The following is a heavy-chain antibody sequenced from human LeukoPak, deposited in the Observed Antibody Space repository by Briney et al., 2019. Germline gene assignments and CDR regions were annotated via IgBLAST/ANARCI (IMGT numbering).Heavy chain of an antibody. CDR1: GGSISSSTYY. CDR2: MYYSGST. CDR3: ARVSGWNPLEAAHLDY. J-gene: IGHJ4*02. Sequence: PSETLSLTCTVSGGSISSSTYYWGWLRQPPGMGLEWIGSMYYSGSTYHNPSLKSRVTMSVDTSKNQCSLKLSSVTAADTAVYYCARVSGWNPLEAAHLDYWGQGTLVTVSS. D-gene: IGHD6-19*01. V-gene: IGHV4-39*07.